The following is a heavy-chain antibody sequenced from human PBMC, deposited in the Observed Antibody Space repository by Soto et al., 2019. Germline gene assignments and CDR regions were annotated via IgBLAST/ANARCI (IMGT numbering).Heavy chain of an antibody. Sequence: QGQLQESGPGLVKPSQTLSLTCTVSGGSISSGGYYWSWIRQHPGKGLEWIGYIYYSGSTYYNPSLKSRVTISVDTSKNQFSLKLSSVTAADTAVYYCARSHPSLDLHGFDPWGQGTLVTVSS. CDR3: ARSHPSLDLHGFDP. CDR2: IYYSGST. V-gene: IGHV4-31*03. J-gene: IGHJ5*02. CDR1: GGSISSGGYY. D-gene: IGHD6-6*01.